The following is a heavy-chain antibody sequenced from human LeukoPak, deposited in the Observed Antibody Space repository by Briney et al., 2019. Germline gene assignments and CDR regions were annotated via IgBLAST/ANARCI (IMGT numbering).Heavy chain of an antibody. CDR2: INHSGST. J-gene: IGHJ5*02. Sequence: SETLSLTCAVYGGSFSGYYWSWIRQPPGKGLEWIGEINHSGSTNYNPSLKSRVTISVDTSKNQFSLKPSSVTAADTAVYYCARGVFSVVPAASSKFDPWGQGTLVTVSS. CDR1: GGSFSGYY. CDR3: ARGVFSVVPAASSKFDP. D-gene: IGHD2-2*01. V-gene: IGHV4-34*01.